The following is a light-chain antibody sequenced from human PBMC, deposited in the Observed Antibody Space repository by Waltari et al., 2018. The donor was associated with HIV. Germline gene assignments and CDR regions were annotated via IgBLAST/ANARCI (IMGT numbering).Light chain of an antibody. CDR3: QHCHEWPPKYT. CDR1: VNTGDD. CDR2: GTS. Sequence: EIVISQSPDAPSVHPGERVTLSCRARVNTGDDLAWYQQKPDQDPSIPTSGTSPRANGIPGRFRGGGSETEFTLTISSLRPEDLAVYYCQHCHEWPPKYTFGQGTKLEIK. V-gene: IGKV3-15*01. J-gene: IGKJ2*01.